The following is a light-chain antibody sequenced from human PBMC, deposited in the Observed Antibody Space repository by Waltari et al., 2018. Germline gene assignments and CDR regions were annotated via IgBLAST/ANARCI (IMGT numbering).Light chain of an antibody. V-gene: IGKV1-39*01. CDR1: ENVNNY. CDR2: KAS. J-gene: IGKJ2*03. Sequence: DIQMTQSPSSLSASVGDRVTITCRASENVNNYLNWYQQKPGKAPKLLIYKASTLQSGVPSRFSGSGSVTDYTFTISSLQSEDVATYYCQHGYGTPYSFGQGTKVEIK. CDR3: QHGYGTPYS.